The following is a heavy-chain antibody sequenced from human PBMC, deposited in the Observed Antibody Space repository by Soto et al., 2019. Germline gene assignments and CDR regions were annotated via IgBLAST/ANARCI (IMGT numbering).Heavy chain of an antibody. Sequence: SETLSLTCTVSGGSISSSSYYWGWIRQPPGKGLEWIGSIYYSGSTYYNPSLKSRVTISVDTSKNQFSLKLSSVTAADTAVYYCASKPEYYDFWSGYYKDYWGQGTLVTVSS. D-gene: IGHD3-3*01. CDR3: ASKPEYYDFWSGYYKDY. J-gene: IGHJ4*02. CDR2: IYYSGST. V-gene: IGHV4-39*01. CDR1: GGSISSSSYY.